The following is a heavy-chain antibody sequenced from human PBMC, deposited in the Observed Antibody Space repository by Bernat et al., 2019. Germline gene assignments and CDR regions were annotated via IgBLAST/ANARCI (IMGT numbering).Heavy chain of an antibody. D-gene: IGHD5-24*01. CDR1: GFTFSTYW. J-gene: IGHJ4*02. Sequence: EVHLVESGGGLIQPGGSLRLSCAASGFTFSTYWMHWVRQAPGKGLVWVSRINGDGSNTNYADSVKGRFTISRDNAKNTLYLQMNSLRAEDTAFYYCGRDLDGYTGKGDWGQGTLVTVSS. V-gene: IGHV3-74*01. CDR2: INGDGSNT. CDR3: GRDLDGYTGKGD.